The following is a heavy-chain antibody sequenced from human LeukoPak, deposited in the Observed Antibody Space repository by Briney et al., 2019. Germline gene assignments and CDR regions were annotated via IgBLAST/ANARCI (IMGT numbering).Heavy chain of an antibody. CDR3: ARDFVATTHSHFDY. J-gene: IGHJ4*02. CDR2: INSDGSST. CDR1: GVTFSSYW. V-gene: IGHV3-74*01. D-gene: IGHD5-12*01. Sequence: GGSLRLSCAASGVTFSSYWMYWVRQAPGKGLMWVSRINSDGSSTSYADSVKGRFTISRDNAKNTLYLQMNSLRAEDTAVYYCARDFVATTHSHFDYWGQGTLVTVSS.